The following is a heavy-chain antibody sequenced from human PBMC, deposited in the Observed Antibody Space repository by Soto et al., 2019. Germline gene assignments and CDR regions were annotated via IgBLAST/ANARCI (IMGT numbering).Heavy chain of an antibody. V-gene: IGHV3-30*18. CDR1: GYIFSNYG. Sequence: QEQLVESGGGVVQPGRSLRLSCAASGYIFSNYGMHWVRQAPGKGLEGVAVTTYDGSKKYYGDSVKGRFTISKDNSKNTLYLQMDSLRSEDTAVYYCAKWGLSGHGLNVWGQGTTVTVSS. CDR3: AKWGLSGHGLNV. J-gene: IGHJ6*02. CDR2: TTYDGSKK. D-gene: IGHD7-27*01.